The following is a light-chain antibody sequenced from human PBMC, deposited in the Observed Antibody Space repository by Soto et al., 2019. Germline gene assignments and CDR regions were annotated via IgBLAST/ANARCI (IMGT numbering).Light chain of an antibody. CDR3: QQYRSWPIT. V-gene: IGKV3-15*01. CDR2: GAS. J-gene: IGKJ5*01. CDR1: QSISGE. Sequence: EIVMTQSAATLSVSPGESATLSCRASQSISGELAWYQQQQPGQAHRLPMEGASTRATVRPARVSGIVFGTEFTIPISGLQSEDFAIYFCQQYRSWPITFGQGTRLEIK.